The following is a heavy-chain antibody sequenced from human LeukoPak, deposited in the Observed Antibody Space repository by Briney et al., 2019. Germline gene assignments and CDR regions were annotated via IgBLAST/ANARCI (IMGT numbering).Heavy chain of an antibody. D-gene: IGHD2-15*01. V-gene: IGHV3-7*01. CDR2: IKQDGSEK. CDR1: GFTFSSYW. J-gene: IGHJ4*02. CDR3: VGSSGY. Sequence: GGSLRLSCVASGFTFSSYWMNWVRQAPGKGLEWVANIKQDGSEKYYVDSVKGRFTISRDNAKNSLYLQMNSLRAEDTAIYYCVGSSGYWGQGTLVTVSS.